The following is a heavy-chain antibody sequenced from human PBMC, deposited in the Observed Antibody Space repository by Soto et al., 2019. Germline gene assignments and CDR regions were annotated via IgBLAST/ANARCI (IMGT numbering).Heavy chain of an antibody. D-gene: IGHD2-21*02. CDR1: GYTFTSYG. Sequence: ASVKVSCKASGYTFTSYGISWVRQAPGQGLEWMGWISAYNGNTNYAQKLQGRVTMTTDTSTSTAYMELRSLRSDDTAVYYCARDSDRELTAILAYWGQGILVTV. CDR2: ISAYNGNT. CDR3: ARDSDRELTAILAY. V-gene: IGHV1-18*04. J-gene: IGHJ4*02.